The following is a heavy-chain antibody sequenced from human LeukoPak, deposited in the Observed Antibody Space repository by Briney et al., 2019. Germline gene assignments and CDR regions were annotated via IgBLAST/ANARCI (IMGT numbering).Heavy chain of an antibody. CDR1: GFTFSSYA. J-gene: IGHJ4*02. Sequence: GRSLRLSCAASGFTFSSYAMHWVRQAPGKGLEWVAFVRYDGNNKYYADSVKGRFTISRVNSKNTLYLQMNSLRGEDTAVYYCAREEAAAGTGSLDYWGQGTLVTVSS. CDR3: AREEAAAGTGSLDY. V-gene: IGHV3-30*04. D-gene: IGHD6-13*01. CDR2: VRYDGNNK.